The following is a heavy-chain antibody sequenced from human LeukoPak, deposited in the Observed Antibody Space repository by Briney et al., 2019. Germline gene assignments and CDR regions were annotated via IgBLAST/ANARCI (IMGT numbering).Heavy chain of an antibody. CDR3: ARVDTTMVPDV. CDR1: GDSISRGNDY. Sequence: SQTLSLTCTVSGDSISRGNDYWSWIRQPPGTGLEWIVYIYYTGKTYYNTSLKRRLIISVDTSQNQFSLKLKSVTAADTAVYYCARVDTTMVPDVWGQGTTVTVSS. D-gene: IGHD5-18*01. J-gene: IGHJ6*02. CDR2: IYYTGKT. V-gene: IGHV4-30-4*01.